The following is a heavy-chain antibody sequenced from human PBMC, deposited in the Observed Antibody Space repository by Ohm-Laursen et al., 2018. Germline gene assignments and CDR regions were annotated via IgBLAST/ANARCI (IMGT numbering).Heavy chain of an antibody. CDR1: GFTFSSCA. J-gene: IGHJ6*02. Sequence: SLRLSCAASGFTFSSCAMSWVRQAPGKGLEWVSTITGAGGSTYYADSVRGRFTVSRDNSKNTLYLQMNSLRVEDTAVYYCAKNSGYSSPYGMDVWGQGTTVTVSS. V-gene: IGHV3-23*01. CDR3: AKNSGYSSPYGMDV. CDR2: ITGAGGST. D-gene: IGHD6-19*01.